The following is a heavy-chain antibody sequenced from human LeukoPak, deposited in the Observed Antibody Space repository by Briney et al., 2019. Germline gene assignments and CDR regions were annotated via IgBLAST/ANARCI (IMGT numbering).Heavy chain of an antibody. V-gene: IGHV3-21*05. CDR1: GFTFSSYS. Sequence: GGSLRLSCAASGFTFSSYSMNWVRQAPGKGLEWVSYISSSSSYIYYADSVKGRFTISRDNAKNSLYLQMNSLRAEDTAVYYCARGGGLTGVDYWGQGTLVTVSS. D-gene: IGHD4-11*01. CDR2: ISSSSSYI. CDR3: ARGGGLTGVDY. J-gene: IGHJ4*02.